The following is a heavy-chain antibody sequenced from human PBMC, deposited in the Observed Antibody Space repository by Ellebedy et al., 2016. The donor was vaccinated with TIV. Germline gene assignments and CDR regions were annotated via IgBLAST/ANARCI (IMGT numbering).Heavy chain of an antibody. CDR3: ATGRSMIRGFDY. CDR2: VSA. V-gene: IGHV1-18*01. CDR1: GYTFTNHG. J-gene: IGHJ4*02. Sequence: AASVKVSCKGSGYTFTNHGITWVRQAPGQGLEWMGWVSAYAQKFQDRVTMTTDTSTSSGYMELRSLRSDDTAVYFCATGRSMIRGFDYWGQGTLVTVSS. D-gene: IGHD3-10*01.